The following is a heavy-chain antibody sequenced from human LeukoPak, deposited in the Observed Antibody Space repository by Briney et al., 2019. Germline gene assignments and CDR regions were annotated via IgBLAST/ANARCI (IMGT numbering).Heavy chain of an antibody. CDR3: ARVATTTNPPQRPFDY. J-gene: IGHJ4*02. CDR2: IYYSGST. Sequence: KPSETLSLTCAVSGYSNSSGYYWGWIRQPPGKGLEWIGSIYYSGSTYYNPSLKSRVTISVDTSKNQFSLKLSSVTAADTAVYYCARVATTTNPPQRPFDYWGQGTLVTVSS. D-gene: IGHD5-12*01. V-gene: IGHV4-38-2*01. CDR1: GYSNSSGYY.